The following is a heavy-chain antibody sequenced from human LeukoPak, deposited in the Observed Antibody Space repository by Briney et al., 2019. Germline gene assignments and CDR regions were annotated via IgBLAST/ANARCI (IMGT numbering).Heavy chain of an antibody. CDR1: GYISTGYY. V-gene: IGHV1-69*04. J-gene: IGHJ4*02. CDR2: IIPVLDIA. D-gene: IGHD6-19*01. Sequence: ASVKVSCKASGYISTGYYMHWGRQAPGQGLEWMGRIIPVLDIADYAQKFQGRVTITADKSTTTAYMQLINLRSEDTAFYYCARGTIAVANDFDSWGRGTLVTVSS. CDR3: ARGTIAVANDFDS.